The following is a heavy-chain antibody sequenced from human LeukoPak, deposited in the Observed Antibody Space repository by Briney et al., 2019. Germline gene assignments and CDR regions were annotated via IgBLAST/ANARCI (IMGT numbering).Heavy chain of an antibody. D-gene: IGHD1-1*01. V-gene: IGHV3-48*03. CDR1: GFTFSSYE. CDR3: ARGGHDPGIPFDI. J-gene: IGHJ3*02. CDR2: ISSRGGAI. Sequence: PGGSLRLSCAASGFTFSSYEMNWVRQAPGKGLEWVSYISSRGGAIYYADSVKGRFTISRDNAKNSLYLQMNSLRADDTAVYYCARGGHDPGIPFDIWGQGTMVTVSS.